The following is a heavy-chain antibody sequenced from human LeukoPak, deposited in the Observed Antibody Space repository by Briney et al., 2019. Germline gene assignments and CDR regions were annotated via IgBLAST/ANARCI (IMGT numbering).Heavy chain of an antibody. J-gene: IGHJ4*02. D-gene: IGHD3-10*01. V-gene: IGHV3-48*03. CDR2: ISSSGSTI. CDR3: ARDSARGYFDY. CDR1: GFTFSSYE. Sequence: GRSLRLSCAASGFTFSSYEMNWVRQAPGKGLEWVSYISSSGSTIYYADSVKGRFTISRDNAKNSLYLQMNSLRAEDTAVYYCARDSARGYFDYWGQGTLVTVSS.